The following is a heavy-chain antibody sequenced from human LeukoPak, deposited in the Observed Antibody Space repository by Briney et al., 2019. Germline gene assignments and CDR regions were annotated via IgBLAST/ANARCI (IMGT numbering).Heavy chain of an antibody. V-gene: IGHV4-34*01. CDR1: GGSFSGYY. CDR3: ARDLPAYYYGSGSYDY. D-gene: IGHD3-10*01. CDR2: INHSGST. J-gene: IGHJ4*02. Sequence: SETLSLTCAVYGGSFSGYYWSWIRQPPGKGLEWIGEINHSGSTNYNPSLKSRVTISVDTSKNQFSLKLSSVTAADTAVYYCARDLPAYYYGSGSYDYWGQGTLVTVSS.